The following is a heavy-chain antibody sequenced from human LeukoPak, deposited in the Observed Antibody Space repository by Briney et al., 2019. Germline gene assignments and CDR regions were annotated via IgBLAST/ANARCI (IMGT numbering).Heavy chain of an antibody. D-gene: IGHD4-23*01. CDR2: IYYSGST. J-gene: IGHJ4*02. CDR3: ARDLLGYGANSGVGH. Sequence: PSETLSLTCTVSGGSISSSSYYWGWIRQPPGKGLEWIGYIYYSGSTHYNPSLKSRVTISIDTSKNQFSLKLSSVTAADTAVYYCARDLLGYGANSGVGHWGQGTLVTVSS. CDR1: GGSISSSSYY. V-gene: IGHV4-39*07.